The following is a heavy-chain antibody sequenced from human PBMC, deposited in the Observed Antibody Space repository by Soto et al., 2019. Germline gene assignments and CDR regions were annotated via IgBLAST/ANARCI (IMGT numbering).Heavy chain of an antibody. CDR2: IYTSGST. CDR3: ARAPYSSSSYYYYYGMDV. CDR1: GGSISSYY. V-gene: IGHV4-4*07. D-gene: IGHD6-6*01. Sequence: QVQLQESGPGLVKPSETLSLTCTVSGGSISSYYWSWIRQPAGKGLEWIGRIYTSGSTNYNPSLKSRVTMSVDTSKNQFSLKLSSVTPADTAVYYCARAPYSSSSYYYYYGMDVWGQGTTVTVSS. J-gene: IGHJ6*02.